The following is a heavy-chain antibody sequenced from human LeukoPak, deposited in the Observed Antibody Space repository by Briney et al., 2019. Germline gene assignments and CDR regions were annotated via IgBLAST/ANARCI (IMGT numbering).Heavy chain of an antibody. V-gene: IGHV3-23*01. Sequence: GGSLRLSCAASGFTFSSYAMSWVRQAPGKGLEWVSVISGSGDSTDYADSVKARFTISRDNSKNTLYLQMNSLRDEDTAVYYCATEKDAYNHWYFGLWGRGTLVTVSS. J-gene: IGHJ2*01. CDR3: ATEKDAYNHWYFGL. CDR2: ISGSGDST. D-gene: IGHD5-24*01. CDR1: GFTFSSYA.